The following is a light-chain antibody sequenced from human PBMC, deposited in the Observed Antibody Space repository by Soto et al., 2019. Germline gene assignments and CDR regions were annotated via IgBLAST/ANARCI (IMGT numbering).Light chain of an antibody. CDR2: WAS. Sequence: DIVMTQSPDSLAVSVGERATLNCKSSQSVLYSANNKNYLAWYQQKPGQPPKLLIYWASTRESGVPDRFSGSGSGTDFTLTISSLQAEDVAVYFCQQYYTTPRTFGQGTKVEIK. V-gene: IGKV4-1*01. J-gene: IGKJ1*01. CDR3: QQYYTTPRT. CDR1: QSVLYSANNKNY.